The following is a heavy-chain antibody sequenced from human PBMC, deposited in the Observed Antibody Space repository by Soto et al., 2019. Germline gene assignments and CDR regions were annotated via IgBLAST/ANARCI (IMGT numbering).Heavy chain of an antibody. V-gene: IGHV3-7*03. CDR3: TKGGHIDY. J-gene: IGHJ4*02. D-gene: IGHD3-16*01. Sequence: GGSLRLSCAASGFSFSAYWMSWVRQAPGKGLEWVGNINEDGSEKNYVDSVKGRFTISRDNAKNSLYLQMNSLRAEDTAVYYCTKGGHIDYCGQGPLVTVYS. CDR1: GFSFSAYW. CDR2: INEDGSEK.